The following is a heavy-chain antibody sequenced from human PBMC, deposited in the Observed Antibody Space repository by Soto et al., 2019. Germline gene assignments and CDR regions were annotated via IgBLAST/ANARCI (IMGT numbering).Heavy chain of an antibody. CDR1: GVTVNIFA. J-gene: IGHJ4*02. V-gene: IGHV3-23*01. CDR3: AKPYGPPAFDY. Sequence: GWSLRLSCEASGVTVNIFAMSWVRQAPGKGLEWIAAVISGTGSKSYYAASVRGRFTISRDNSKNMLYLQMNSLRAEDTAVYYCAKPYGPPAFDYWGQGILVTVSS. D-gene: IGHD3-10*01. CDR2: VISGTGSKS.